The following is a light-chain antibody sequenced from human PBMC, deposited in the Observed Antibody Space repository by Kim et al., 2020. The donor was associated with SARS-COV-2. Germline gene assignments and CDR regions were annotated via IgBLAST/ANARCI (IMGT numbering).Light chain of an antibody. Sequence: EIVLTQPPVTLSLSPGERATLSCRASQRINSYLGWYQQKPGQAPRLLIYDASNRATGIPARFSGSGSGTDFTLTISSLEPEDSAIYYCQQRGSWPLTFGGGTKVDIK. J-gene: IGKJ4*01. V-gene: IGKV3-11*01. CDR2: DAS. CDR3: QQRGSWPLT. CDR1: QRINSY.